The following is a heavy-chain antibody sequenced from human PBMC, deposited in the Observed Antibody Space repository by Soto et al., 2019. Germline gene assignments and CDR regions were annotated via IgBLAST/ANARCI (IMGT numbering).Heavy chain of an antibody. Sequence: ASVKVSCKASGYSFTDYHIHWVRQAPGQGPEWLGRINPKSGGTSTAQKFQGWVTMTTDTSISTASMELTRLTSDDTAIYYCARGDSTDCSNGVCSFFYNHDMDVWGQGTTVTVSS. D-gene: IGHD2-8*01. V-gene: IGHV1-2*04. CDR1: GYSFTDYH. CDR2: INPKSGGT. J-gene: IGHJ6*02. CDR3: ARGDSTDCSNGVCSFFYNHDMDV.